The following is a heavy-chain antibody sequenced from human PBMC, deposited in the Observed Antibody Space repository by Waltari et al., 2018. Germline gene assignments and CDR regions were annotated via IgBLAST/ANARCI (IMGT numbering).Heavy chain of an antibody. J-gene: IGHJ6*02. D-gene: IGHD2-2*01. CDR3: ARVRVVRAGYYYYGMDV. V-gene: IGHV4-61*01. CDR2: ISYRGST. CDR1: GGSVSSGSYY. Sequence: QVQLQESGPGLVKPSETLSLTCPVSGGSVSSGSYYWSWIRQPPGKGLEWIGYISYRGSTNDNPSRKSRVTRSVDTHKNQFSLKLSSVTAADTAVYYCARVRVVRAGYYYYGMDVWGQGTTVTVSS.